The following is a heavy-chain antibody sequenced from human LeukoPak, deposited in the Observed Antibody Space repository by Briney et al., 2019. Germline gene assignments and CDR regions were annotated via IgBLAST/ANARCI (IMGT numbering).Heavy chain of an antibody. CDR3: ARDEVITFRLFDH. D-gene: IGHD1-14*01. Sequence: WMSLPLSCAASGFTLSAHGMHWVCQAPGKGLEWLAVIWYDGNTKYYSDSVKGRFTISRDSSKNTLYLEMNSLRAEDTAVYYCARDEVITFRLFDHWGQGSLGSVSS. V-gene: IGHV3-33*01. CDR1: GFTLSAHG. J-gene: IGHJ4*01. CDR2: IWYDGNTK.